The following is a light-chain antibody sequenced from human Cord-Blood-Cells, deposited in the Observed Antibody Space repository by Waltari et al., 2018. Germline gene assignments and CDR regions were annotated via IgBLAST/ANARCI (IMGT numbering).Light chain of an antibody. CDR1: SRDVGGYNY. CDR2: DVS. CDR3: SSYTSSSTPWV. V-gene: IGLV2-14*01. J-gene: IGLJ3*02. Sequence: QSALTQPASVPGSPGQSITISCTGTSRDVGGYNYVSWYQQHPGKAPKPMIYDVSNRPSGVSNHFSGSKSGNTASLTISGLQAEDEADYYCSSYTSSSTPWVFGGGTKLTVL.